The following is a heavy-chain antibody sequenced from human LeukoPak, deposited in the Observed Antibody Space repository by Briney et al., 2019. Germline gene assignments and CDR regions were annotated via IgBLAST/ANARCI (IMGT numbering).Heavy chain of an antibody. V-gene: IGHV3-74*01. D-gene: IGHD1-26*01. J-gene: IGHJ5*02. Sequence: GGSLTLSCAASGFTFRTSWMHWVRHDPGKGLVWISRISSDGSNIRYADSVKGRFTISRDNSKNTLYLQMNSLRAEDTAVYYCAKERYLTWGQGTLVTVSS. CDR2: ISSDGSNI. CDR3: AKERYLT. CDR1: GFTFRTSW.